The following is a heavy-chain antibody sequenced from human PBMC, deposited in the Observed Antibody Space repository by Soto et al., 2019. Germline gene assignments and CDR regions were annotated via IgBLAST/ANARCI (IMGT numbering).Heavy chain of an antibody. CDR2: ISGSGGST. Sequence: EVQLLASGGGLVQPGGSLRLSCAASGFTFTTYAMTWVRQAPGKGLEWVSAISGSGGSTYYADSVKGRFTISRDNSKNTLFLQMNSLRAEDTAVYYCAKNWDTTFSSSSHWGQGTLVTVSS. CDR3: AKNWDTTFSSSSH. J-gene: IGHJ4*02. CDR1: GFTFTTYA. D-gene: IGHD6-6*01. V-gene: IGHV3-23*01.